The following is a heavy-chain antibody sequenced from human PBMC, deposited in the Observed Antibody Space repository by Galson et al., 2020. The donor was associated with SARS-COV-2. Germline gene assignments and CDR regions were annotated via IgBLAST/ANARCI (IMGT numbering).Heavy chain of an antibody. CDR3: ARGRPLRYFDWLLSRMFDY. D-gene: IGHD3-9*01. J-gene: IGHJ4*02. CDR2: INHSGST. V-gene: IGHV4-34*01. Sequence: SETLSLTCAVYGGSFSGYYWSWIRQPPGKGLEWIGEINHSGSTNYNPSLKSRVTISVDTSKNQFSLKLSSVTAADTAVYYCARGRPLRYFDWLLSRMFDYWGQGTLVTVSS. CDR1: GGSFSGYY.